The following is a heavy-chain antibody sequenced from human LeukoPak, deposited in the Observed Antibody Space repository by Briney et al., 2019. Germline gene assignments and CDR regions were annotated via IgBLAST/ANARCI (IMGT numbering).Heavy chain of an antibody. V-gene: IGHV4-59*13. J-gene: IGHJ4*02. CDR3: ARFDSSSWLTYYFDY. D-gene: IGHD6-13*01. CDR2: IHYSGST. CDR1: GGSISSYY. Sequence: PSETLSLTCTVSGGSISSYYWSWIRQPPGKGLEWIGYIHYSGSTDYNPSLKSRVTISVDMSKNQFSLKLSSVTAADTAVYYCARFDSSSWLTYYFDYWGQGTLVTVSS.